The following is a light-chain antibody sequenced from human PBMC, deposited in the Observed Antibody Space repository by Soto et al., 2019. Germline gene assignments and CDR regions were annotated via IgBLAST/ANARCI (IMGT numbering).Light chain of an antibody. V-gene: IGKV3-11*01. CDR1: QTVSTY. Sequence: EIVLTQSPVTLSLSPGDRATLSCRASQTVSTYLAWYQQKPGQAPRLLIYDASNRATGIPARFSGSGSGTDFTLTISSLEHEDFAVDYSQQRNNWPPDITFGEGTRLDIK. J-gene: IGKJ5*01. CDR2: DAS. CDR3: QQRNNWPPDIT.